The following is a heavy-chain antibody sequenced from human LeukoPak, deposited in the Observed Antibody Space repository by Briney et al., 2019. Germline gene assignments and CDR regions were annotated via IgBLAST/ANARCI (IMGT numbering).Heavy chain of an antibody. V-gene: IGHV4-38-2*02. CDR1: GYSISSGYY. CDR2: IYHSGST. D-gene: IGHD3-3*01. Sequence: SETLSLTCTVSGYSISSGYYWGWIRQPPGKGLEWIGSIYHSGSTYYNPSLKSRVTISVDTSKNQISLKLSSVTAADTAVYYCARGRFLEWLLNNWFDPWGQGTLVTVSS. CDR3: ARGRFLEWLLNNWFDP. J-gene: IGHJ5*02.